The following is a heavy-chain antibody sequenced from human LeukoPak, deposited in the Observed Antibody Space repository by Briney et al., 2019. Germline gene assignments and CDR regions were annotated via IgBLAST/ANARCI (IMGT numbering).Heavy chain of an antibody. Sequence: SVKVSCRASGGTFSSYAISWVRQAPGQGLEWMGRIIPILGIANYAQKFQGRVTITPDKSTSTAYMELSSLRSEDTAVYYCARYYSSSGFYGMDVWGQGTTVTVSS. CDR1: GGTFSSYA. J-gene: IGHJ6*02. D-gene: IGHD6-6*01. CDR2: IIPILGIA. CDR3: ARYYSSSGFYGMDV. V-gene: IGHV1-69*04.